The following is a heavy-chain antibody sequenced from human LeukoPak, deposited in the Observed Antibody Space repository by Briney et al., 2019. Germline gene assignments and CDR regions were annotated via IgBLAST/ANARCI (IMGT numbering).Heavy chain of an antibody. V-gene: IGHV4-34*01. CDR1: GGSFSGYY. D-gene: IGHD3-10*01. CDR3: ARGRGSGSYYTYYYYMDV. J-gene: IGHJ6*03. CDR2: INHSGST. Sequence: SETLSLTCAVYGGSFSGYYWSWLRQPPGKGLEWIGEINHSGSTNYNPSLKSRVTISVDTSKNQFSLKLSSVTAADTAVYYCARGRGSGSYYTYYYYMDVWGKGTTVTVSS.